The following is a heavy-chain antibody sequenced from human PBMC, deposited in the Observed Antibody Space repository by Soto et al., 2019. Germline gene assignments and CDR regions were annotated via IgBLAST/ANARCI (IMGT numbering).Heavy chain of an antibody. CDR3: AKVDGPYSSGWYGVDY. D-gene: IGHD6-19*01. CDR2: ISGSGGST. J-gene: IGHJ4*02. Sequence: GGSLRLSCAASGFTFSSYAMSWVRQAPGKGLEWVSAISGSGGSTYYADSVKGRFTISRDNSKNTLYLQMNSLRAEDTAVYYCAKVDGPYSSGWYGVDYWGQGTLVTVSS. V-gene: IGHV3-23*01. CDR1: GFTFSSYA.